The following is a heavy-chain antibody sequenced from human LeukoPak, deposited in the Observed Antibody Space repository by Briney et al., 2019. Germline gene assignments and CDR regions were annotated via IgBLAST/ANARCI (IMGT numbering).Heavy chain of an antibody. Sequence: SETLSLTCTVSGYSISSGNYWDWIRQPPGKGPECIGSIFHTGDVYYNPSLRSRVTLSIDTSRNQVSLKVTSVTAADTALYYCARVVASTSIDSWGQGILVTVSS. CDR2: IFHTGDV. J-gene: IGHJ4*02. V-gene: IGHV4-38-2*02. D-gene: IGHD2-15*01. CDR1: GYSISSGNY. CDR3: ARVVASTSIDS.